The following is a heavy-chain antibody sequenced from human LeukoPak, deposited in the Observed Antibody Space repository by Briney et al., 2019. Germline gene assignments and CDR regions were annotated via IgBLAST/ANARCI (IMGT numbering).Heavy chain of an antibody. CDR1: GFTFSSYS. J-gene: IGHJ4*02. Sequence: GGSLRLSCAASGFTFSSYSMNWVRQAPGKGLEWGSYISGSSSTIYYADSVKGRFTISRDNGKNTLYLQMNSLRAEDTAVYYCARGSTYYDSSGQVPFDYWGQGPWSPSPQ. V-gene: IGHV3-48*01. CDR2: ISGSSSTI. D-gene: IGHD3-22*01. CDR3: ARGSTYYDSSGQVPFDY.